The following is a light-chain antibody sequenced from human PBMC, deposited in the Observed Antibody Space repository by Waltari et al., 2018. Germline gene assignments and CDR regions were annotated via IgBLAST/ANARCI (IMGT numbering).Light chain of an antibody. CDR2: HTS. V-gene: IGKV3-20*01. CDR3: QHYVSLPAT. CDR1: QSIIKY. J-gene: IGKJ1*01. Sequence: EIVLTQSPGTLSLSPGDRATLSCRASQSIIKYLAWYQKKPGQAPRLLIYHTSIRAAGIPDRFSGSGSGTDFSLFISRLEPEDFVVYYCQHYVSLPATFGQGTKVEIK.